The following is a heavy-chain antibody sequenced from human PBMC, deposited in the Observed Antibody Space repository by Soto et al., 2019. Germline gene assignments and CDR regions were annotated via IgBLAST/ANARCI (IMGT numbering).Heavy chain of an antibody. CDR2: INPNSGGT. D-gene: IGHD3-3*01. J-gene: IGHJ6*02. V-gene: IGHV1-2*02. CDR1: GYTFTGYY. CDR3: ARAKLRFLEWLPRLEYYGIDV. Sequence: GASVKVSCKASGYTFTGYYMHWVRQAPGQGLEWMGWINPNSGGTNYAQKFQGRVTMTRDTSISTAYMELSRLRSDDTAVYYCARAKLRFLEWLPRLEYYGIDVWGQGTTVTVSS.